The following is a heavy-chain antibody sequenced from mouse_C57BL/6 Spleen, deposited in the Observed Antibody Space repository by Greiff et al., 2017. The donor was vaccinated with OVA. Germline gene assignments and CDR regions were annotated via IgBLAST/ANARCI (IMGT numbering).Heavy chain of an antibody. CDR3: ARLGYYGSSRYFDY. D-gene: IGHD1-1*01. J-gene: IGHJ2*01. CDR2: ISNLAYSI. CDR1: GFTFSDYG. V-gene: IGHV5-15*01. Sequence: EVMLVESGGGLVQPGGSLKLSCAASGFTFSDYGMAWVRQAPRKGPEWVAFISNLAYSIYYADTVTGRFTISRENAKNTLYLEMSSLRSEDTAMYYCARLGYYGSSRYFDYWGQGTTLTVSS.